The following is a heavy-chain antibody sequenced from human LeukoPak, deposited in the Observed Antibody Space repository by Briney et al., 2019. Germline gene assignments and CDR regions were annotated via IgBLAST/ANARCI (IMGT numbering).Heavy chain of an antibody. J-gene: IGHJ4*02. CDR1: GGSISSSSYY. CDR3: ARHLYCSSTSCYTFDY. D-gene: IGHD2-2*02. CDR2: IYYSGST. Sequence: SETLSLTCTVSGGSISSSSYYWGWIRQPPGKGLEWIGSIYYSGSTYYNPSLKSRVTISVDTSKNQFSLKLSSVTAADTAVYYCARHLYCSSTSCYTFDYWGQGTLVSVSS. V-gene: IGHV4-39*01.